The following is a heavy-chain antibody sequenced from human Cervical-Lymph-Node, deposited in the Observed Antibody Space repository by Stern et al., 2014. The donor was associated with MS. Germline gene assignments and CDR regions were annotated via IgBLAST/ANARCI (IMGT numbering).Heavy chain of an antibody. CDR2: IYPDDSDI. D-gene: IGHD1-1*01. J-gene: IGHJ6*02. CDR1: GYTFTNNW. CDR3: ARPPPRRKWDDPNYGMDV. V-gene: IGHV5-51*03. Sequence: VQLVQSGAEVKKPGESLKISCKGSGYTFTNNWIAWVRQMPGKGLEWMGIIYPDDSDIRYSPSLQGQVTISADKSISPASLQGSRRKAADSAVYYWARPPPRRKWDDPNYGMDVWGQGTTVTVSS.